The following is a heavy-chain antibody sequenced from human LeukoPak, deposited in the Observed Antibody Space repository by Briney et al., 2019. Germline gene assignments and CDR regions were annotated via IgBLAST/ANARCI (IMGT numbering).Heavy chain of an antibody. J-gene: IGHJ4*02. CDR1: GGSFSGYY. D-gene: IGHD3-9*01. CDR2: INHSGST. V-gene: IGHV4-34*01. CDR3: ARGSLLRYFDWLLSYYFDY. Sequence: SETLSLTCAVYGGSFSGYYWSWIRQPPGKGLEWTGEINHSGSTNYNPSLKSRVTISVDTSKNQFSLKLSSVTAADTAVYYCARGSLLRYFDWLLSYYFDYWGQGTLVTVSS.